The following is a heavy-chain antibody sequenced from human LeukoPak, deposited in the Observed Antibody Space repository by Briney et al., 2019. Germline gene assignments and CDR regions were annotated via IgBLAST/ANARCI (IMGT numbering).Heavy chain of an antibody. J-gene: IGHJ4*02. V-gene: IGHV1-18*01. D-gene: IGHD2-15*01. CDR3: ARVVVVAATIDY. Sequence: WMGWISAYNGNTNYAQKLQGRVTMTTDTSTSTAYMELRSLRSDDTAVYYCARVVVVAATIDYWGQGTLVTVSS. CDR2: ISAYNGNT.